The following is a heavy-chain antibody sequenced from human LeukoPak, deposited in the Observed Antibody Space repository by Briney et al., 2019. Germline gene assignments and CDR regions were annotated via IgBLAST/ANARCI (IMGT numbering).Heavy chain of an antibody. CDR3: AKDGMHIVVVIAIAGAYMDV. J-gene: IGHJ6*03. CDR1: GFTFSSYS. D-gene: IGHD2-21*01. CDR2: ISNDGKYI. V-gene: IGHV3-21*01. Sequence: PGGSLRLSCAASGFTFSSYSMNWVRQAPGKGLEWVSSISNDGKYIYYADSVKGRFTISRDNAKSSLYLQMNSLRAEDTAVYYCAKDGMHIVVVIAIAGAYMDVWGKGTTVTVSS.